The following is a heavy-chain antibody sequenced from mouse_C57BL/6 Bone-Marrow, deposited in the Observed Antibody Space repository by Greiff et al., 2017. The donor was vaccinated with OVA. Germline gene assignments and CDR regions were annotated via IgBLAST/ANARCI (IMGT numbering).Heavy chain of an antibody. CDR2: ISSGGSYT. Sequence: VQLKESGGDLVKPGGSLKLSCAASGFTFSSYGMSWVRQTPDKRLEWVATISSGGSYTYYPDSVKGRFTISRDNAKNTLYLQMSSLKSEDTAMYYCARQGQLRLLFAYWGQGTLVTVSA. CDR1: GFTFSSYG. D-gene: IGHD3-2*02. J-gene: IGHJ3*01. CDR3: ARQGQLRLLFAY. V-gene: IGHV5-6*01.